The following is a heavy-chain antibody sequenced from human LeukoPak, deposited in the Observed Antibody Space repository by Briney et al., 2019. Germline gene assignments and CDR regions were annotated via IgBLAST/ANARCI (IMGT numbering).Heavy chain of an antibody. J-gene: IGHJ5*02. Sequence: ASVKVCCKASGYTFTSYGISWVRQAPGQGLEWMGWISAYNGNTNYAQKLQGRVTMTTDTSTSTAYMELRSLRSDDTAVYYCAREYVAAAGNNWFDPWGQGTLVTVSS. CDR1: GYTFTSYG. CDR3: AREYVAAAGNNWFDP. D-gene: IGHD6-13*01. V-gene: IGHV1-18*01. CDR2: ISAYNGNT.